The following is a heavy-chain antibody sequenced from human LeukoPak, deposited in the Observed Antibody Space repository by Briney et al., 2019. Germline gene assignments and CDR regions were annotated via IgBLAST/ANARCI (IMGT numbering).Heavy chain of an antibody. D-gene: IGHD6-6*01. CDR1: GFTFSTYG. CDR2: ISYDGSNK. CDR3: AKDRIAARRYYYYMDV. V-gene: IGHV3-30*18. Sequence: GGSLRLSCAASGFTFSTYGMHWVRQAPGKGLEWVAVISYDGSNKYYADSVKGRFTISRDNSKNTLYLQMNSLRAEDTAVYYCAKDRIAARRYYYYMDVWGKGTTVTVSS. J-gene: IGHJ6*03.